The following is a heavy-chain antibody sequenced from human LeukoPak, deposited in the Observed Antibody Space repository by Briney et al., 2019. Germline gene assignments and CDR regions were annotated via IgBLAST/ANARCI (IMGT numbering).Heavy chain of an antibody. CDR2: INHSGST. CDR3: ARSRTTVTEFDY. V-gene: IGHV4-34*01. Sequence: SETLSLTCAVYGGSLSGYYWSWIRQPPGKGLEWIGEINHSGSTNYNPSLKSRVTISVDTSKNQFSLKLSSVTAADTAVYYCARSRTTVTEFDYWGQGTLVTVSS. CDR1: GGSLSGYY. D-gene: IGHD4-11*01. J-gene: IGHJ4*02.